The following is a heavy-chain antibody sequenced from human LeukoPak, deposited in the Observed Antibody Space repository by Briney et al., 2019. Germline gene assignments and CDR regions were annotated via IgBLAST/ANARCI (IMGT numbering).Heavy chain of an antibody. CDR3: ARDDGGYCSGGSCYSGWFDP. V-gene: IGHV3-30*03. CDR2: ILYDGSNK. CDR1: GFTFSGYD. J-gene: IGHJ5*02. D-gene: IGHD2-15*01. Sequence: GGSLRLSCAASGFTFSGYDMHWVRRAPGKGLEWVAVILYDGSNKYYADSVKGRFTISRDNSKNTLYLQMNSLRAEDTAVYYCARDDGGYCSGGSCYSGWFDPWGQGTLVTVSS.